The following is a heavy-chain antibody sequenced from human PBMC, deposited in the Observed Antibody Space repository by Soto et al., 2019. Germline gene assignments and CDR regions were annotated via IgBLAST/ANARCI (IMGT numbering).Heavy chain of an antibody. D-gene: IGHD1-26*01. CDR1: GFIFSTYG. Sequence: VQLVESGGGVVQPGGSLRLSCAASGFIFSTYGMHWVRQVPGKGLEWVAHIPYDGSNEHYADSVKGRFTVSRDNAKNTLSLQLTSLRSEDTAVYYCTKEYIVGTTWGYFESWGQGTLVTVSS. V-gene: IGHV3-30*18. CDR3: TKEYIVGTTWGYFES. J-gene: IGHJ4*02. CDR2: IPYDGSNE.